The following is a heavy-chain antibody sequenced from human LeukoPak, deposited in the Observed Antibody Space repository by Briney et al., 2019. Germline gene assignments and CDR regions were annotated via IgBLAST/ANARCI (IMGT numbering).Heavy chain of an antibody. CDR1: GFTFSIYW. Sequence: GGSLRLSCAASGFTFSIYWMSWVRQAPGKGLEWVANIKQDGIEKYYVDSVKGRFTISRDNARNSLHLQMNSLSAEDTAVYYCARGGTWRGLQLNWYFDLWGQGTLVTVSS. V-gene: IGHV3-7*03. CDR2: IKQDGIEK. CDR3: ARGGTWRGLQLNWYFDL. D-gene: IGHD1-1*01. J-gene: IGHJ2*01.